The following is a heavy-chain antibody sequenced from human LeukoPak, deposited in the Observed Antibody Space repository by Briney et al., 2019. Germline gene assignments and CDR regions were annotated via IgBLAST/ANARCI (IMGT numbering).Heavy chain of an antibody. V-gene: IGHV1-69*06. CDR1: GGTFSSYA. Sequence: GSSVKVSCKASGGTFSSYAIIWVRQAPGQGLEWVGRIIPIFGTPNYTQKFQGRVTITADKSTSTAYMELSSLRSEDTAVYYCATAGGYSGYDYYFDYWGQGTLVTVSS. J-gene: IGHJ4*02. D-gene: IGHD5-12*01. CDR3: ATAGGYSGYDYYFDY. CDR2: IIPIFGTP.